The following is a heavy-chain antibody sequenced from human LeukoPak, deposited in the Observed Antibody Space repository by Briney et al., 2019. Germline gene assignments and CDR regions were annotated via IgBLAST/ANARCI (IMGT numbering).Heavy chain of an antibody. CDR2: IYYSGST. D-gene: IGHD1-26*01. Sequence: SETLSLTCTVSGGSISSYYWSWIRQPPGKGLEWIGYIYYSGSTNYNPCLKSRVTISVDTSKNQFSLKLSSVTAADTAVYYCARHAEGRWELLPPSYAFDIWGQGTMVTVSS. CDR1: GGSISSYY. V-gene: IGHV4-59*08. CDR3: ARHAEGRWELLPPSYAFDI. J-gene: IGHJ3*02.